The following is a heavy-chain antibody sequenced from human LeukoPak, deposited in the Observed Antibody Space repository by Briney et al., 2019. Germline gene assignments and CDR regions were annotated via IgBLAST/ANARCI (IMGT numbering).Heavy chain of an antibody. D-gene: IGHD2-2*01. Sequence: SETLSLTCTVSGGSISSYYWSWIRQPAGKGLEWIGRIYTSGSTNYNPSLKSRVTISVDTSKNQFSLKLSSVTAADTAVYYYARLVVPAADNWFDPWGQGTLVTVSS. J-gene: IGHJ5*02. CDR1: GGSISSYY. CDR3: ARLVVPAADNWFDP. V-gene: IGHV4-4*07. CDR2: IYTSGST.